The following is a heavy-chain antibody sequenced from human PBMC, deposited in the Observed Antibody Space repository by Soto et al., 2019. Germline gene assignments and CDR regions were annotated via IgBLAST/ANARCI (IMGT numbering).Heavy chain of an antibody. CDR2: ISSSSSFR. CDR1: GFTFSTYA. CDR3: ARGAPGRDGYNLDFQH. J-gene: IGHJ1*01. D-gene: IGHD5-12*01. Sequence: GGSLRLSCAVSGFTFSTYAMNWVRQASGKGLEWVSSISSSSSFRYYADSVKGRFTISRDNAKNSLYLQMNSLRGEDTAVYYCARGAPGRDGYNLDFQHWGQGTLVTVSS. V-gene: IGHV3-21*01.